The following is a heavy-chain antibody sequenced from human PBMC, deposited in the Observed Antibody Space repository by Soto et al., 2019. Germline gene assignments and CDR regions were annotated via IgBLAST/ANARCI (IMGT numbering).Heavy chain of an antibody. Sequence: SETLSLTCAVYGGSFSGYYWSWIRQPPGKGLEWIGEINHSGSTNYNPSLKSRVTISVDTSKNQFSLKLSSVTAADTAVYYCATANPASYSSPHWGQGTLVTVSS. J-gene: IGHJ4*02. CDR1: GGSFSGYY. V-gene: IGHV4-34*01. CDR2: INHSGST. D-gene: IGHD4-4*01. CDR3: ATANPASYSSPH.